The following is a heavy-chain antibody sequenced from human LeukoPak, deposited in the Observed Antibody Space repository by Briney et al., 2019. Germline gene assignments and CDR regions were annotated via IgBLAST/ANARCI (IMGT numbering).Heavy chain of an antibody. CDR3: ASATQIVVVPAAPFDP. D-gene: IGHD2-2*01. Sequence: ASVKVSCKASGYTFTSYYMHWVRQAPGQGLEWMGIINPSGGSTSYAQKFQGRVTMTRDTSTSTVYMELSSLRSEDTAVYYCASATQIVVVPAAPFDPWGQGTLVTVSS. CDR1: GYTFTSYY. V-gene: IGHV1-46*01. J-gene: IGHJ5*02. CDR2: INPSGGST.